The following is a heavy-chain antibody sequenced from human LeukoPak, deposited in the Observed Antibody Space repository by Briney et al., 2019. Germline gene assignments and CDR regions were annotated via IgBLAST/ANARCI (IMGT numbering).Heavy chain of an antibody. D-gene: IGHD5-18*01. CDR1: GGSISSYY. Sequence: PSETLSLTCTVSGGSISSYYWSWIRQPPGKGLEWIAYIYYSGSTNYNPSLKSRVTISVDTSKNQFSLKLSSVTAADTAVYYCARDGFGYSYGWVAFDIWGLGTVVTVSS. V-gene: IGHV4-59*01. J-gene: IGHJ3*02. CDR2: IYYSGST. CDR3: ARDGFGYSYGWVAFDI.